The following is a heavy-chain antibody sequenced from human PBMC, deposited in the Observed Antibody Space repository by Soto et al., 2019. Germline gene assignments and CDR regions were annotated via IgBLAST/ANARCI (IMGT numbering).Heavy chain of an antibody. CDR1: GYSIASGYY. Sequence: SETLSLTCAVSGYSIASGYYWAWIRQPPGKGLEWIGHIYHGGSTYYNPSLKSRAAVSVDSSKSQVSLKLTSVTAADTAVYFCARILMNYYRLDYWGQGALVTVSS. V-gene: IGHV4-38-2*01. CDR3: ARILMNYYRLDY. J-gene: IGHJ4*02. CDR2: IYHGGST. D-gene: IGHD3-10*01.